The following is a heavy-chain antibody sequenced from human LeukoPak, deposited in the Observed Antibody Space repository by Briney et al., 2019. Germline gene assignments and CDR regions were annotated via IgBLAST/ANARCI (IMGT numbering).Heavy chain of an antibody. J-gene: IGHJ4*02. D-gene: IGHD6-13*01. Sequence: PGGSLRLSCAASGFTVSSNYMSWVRQAPGKGLEWVSAISGSGGSTYYADSVKGRFTISRDNSKNALYLQMNSLRAEDTAVYYCAKSHIAAAGTCDYWGQGTLVTVSS. CDR3: AKSHIAAAGTCDY. CDR2: ISGSGGST. CDR1: GFTVSSNY. V-gene: IGHV3-23*01.